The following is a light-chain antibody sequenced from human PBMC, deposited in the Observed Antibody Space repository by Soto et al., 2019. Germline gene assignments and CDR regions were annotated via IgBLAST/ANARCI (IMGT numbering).Light chain of an antibody. J-gene: IGKJ5*01. V-gene: IGKV1-27*01. Sequence: DIQMTQSPSSLSASVGDTVTFTCRASQDIINHLAWYQQRPGKVPNLLIYGASTLHSGVPSRFRGSGSGTHFTLTISSLQPEDVATYYCQNYHLALGNFGQGTRLEIK. CDR3: QNYHLALGN. CDR1: QDIINH. CDR2: GAS.